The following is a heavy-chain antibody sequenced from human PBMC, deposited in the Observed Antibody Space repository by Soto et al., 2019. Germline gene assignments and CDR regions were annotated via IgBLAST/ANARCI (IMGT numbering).Heavy chain of an antibody. CDR3: ASSHALYYYYGMDV. D-gene: IGHD2-2*01. J-gene: IGHJ6*02. CDR1: GYTFTSYA. CDR2: INAGNGNT. Sequence: VQLVQSGAEVKKPGASVKVSCKASGYTFTSYAMHWVRQAPGQRLEWMGWINAGNGNTKYSQKFQGRVTITRDTSASIAYMELSSLRFEDTAVYYCASSHALYYYYGMDVWGQGTTVTVSS. V-gene: IGHV1-3*01.